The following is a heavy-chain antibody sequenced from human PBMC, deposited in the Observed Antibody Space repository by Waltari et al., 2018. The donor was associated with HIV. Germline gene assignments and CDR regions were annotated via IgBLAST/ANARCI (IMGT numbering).Heavy chain of an antibody. Sequence: EVQLVESGGGLVQPGGSLRLSRAASGFTFSSYDMPWVRQATGKGREWVSAIGTAGDTYYPGSVKGRFTISRENAKNSLYLQMNSLRAGDTAVYYCAREEAVAGYFDYWGQGTLVTVSS. J-gene: IGHJ4*02. D-gene: IGHD6-19*01. V-gene: IGHV3-13*04. CDR2: IGTAGDT. CDR3: AREEAVAGYFDY. CDR1: GFTFSSYD.